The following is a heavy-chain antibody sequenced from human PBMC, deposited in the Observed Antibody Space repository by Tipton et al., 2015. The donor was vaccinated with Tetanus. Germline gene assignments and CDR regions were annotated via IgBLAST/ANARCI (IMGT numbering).Heavy chain of an antibody. D-gene: IGHD6-13*01. CDR3: ARQGYSSSWDNGGDYYYGMDV. V-gene: IGHV5-51*01. J-gene: IGHJ6*02. CDR2: IYPGDSDT. CDR1: GYSFTSYW. Sequence: QLVQSGAEVKKPGESLKISCKGSGYSFTSYWIGWVRQMPGKGLEWMGIIYPGDSDTRYSPSFQGQVTISADKSISTAYLQWSSLKASDTAMYYCARQGYSSSWDNGGDYYYGMDVWGQGTTVTVSS.